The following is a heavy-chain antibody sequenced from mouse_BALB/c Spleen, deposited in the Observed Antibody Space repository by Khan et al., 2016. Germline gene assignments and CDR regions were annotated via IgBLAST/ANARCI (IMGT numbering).Heavy chain of an antibody. J-gene: IGHJ4*01. CDR1: GYTFTDYA. Sequence: QVQLQQPGPELVRPGVSVKISCKGSGYTFTDYAMHRVKQSHAKSLEWIGVISTYSGNTNYNQKFKGKATMTVDKSSSTAYMELTRLTSEYTAIYSCARRGETYGYAMDYWGQGTSVTVSS. CDR2: ISTYSGNT. V-gene: IGHV1S137*01. CDR3: ARRGETYGYAMDY. D-gene: IGHD1-1*02.